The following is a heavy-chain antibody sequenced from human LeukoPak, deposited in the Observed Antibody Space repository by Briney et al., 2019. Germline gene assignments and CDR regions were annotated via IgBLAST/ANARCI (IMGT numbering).Heavy chain of an antibody. D-gene: IGHD3-10*01. Sequence: GGSLRLSCATSGFTFDDHGMSWVRQAPGKGLEWVSGINWNGGSTGYADSVKGRFTISRGNAKNSLYLQMNSLRAEDTALYYCARERRYGSGSYYNGAYGMDVWGQGTTVTVSS. CDR2: INWNGGST. CDR1: GFTFDDHG. V-gene: IGHV3-20*04. CDR3: ARERRYGSGSYYNGAYGMDV. J-gene: IGHJ6*02.